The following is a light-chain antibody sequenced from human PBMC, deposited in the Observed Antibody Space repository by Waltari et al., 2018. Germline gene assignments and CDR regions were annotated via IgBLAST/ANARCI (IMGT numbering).Light chain of an antibody. J-gene: IGLJ2*01. CDR2: GKN. V-gene: IGLV3-19*01. Sequence: SSDLTQDPAVSVALGRSVRTTCQGDILRTNYGNWCRQKPGQPPELVIYGKNNRPSGIPDRFSASSSGNTASLIITGAQAEDEADYYCSSRELSGHVVFGGGTRLTVL. CDR3: SSRELSGHVV. CDR1: ILRTNY.